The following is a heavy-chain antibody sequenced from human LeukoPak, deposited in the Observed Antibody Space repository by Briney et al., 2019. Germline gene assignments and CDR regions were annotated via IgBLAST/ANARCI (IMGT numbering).Heavy chain of an antibody. J-gene: IGHJ4*02. V-gene: IGHV4-59*01. D-gene: IGHD6-13*01. CDR3: ARGSSWLDY. Sequence: SETLSLTCTVSGGSISSYYWSWIRQPPGKGLEWIGYIYYSGSTNYNPSLKSRVTISVDTNQFSLKLSSVTAADTAVYYCARGSSWLDYSGQGTLVTVSS. CDR1: GGSISSYY. CDR2: IYYSGST.